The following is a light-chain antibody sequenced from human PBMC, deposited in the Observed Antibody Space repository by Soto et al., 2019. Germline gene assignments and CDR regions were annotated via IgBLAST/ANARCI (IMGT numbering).Light chain of an antibody. CDR3: QQYGSSSRT. CDR1: QSVTNSY. J-gene: IGKJ1*01. V-gene: IGKV3-20*01. Sequence: ELVLTTSPVTLSVSPGDSAPLCCRASQSVTNSYLAWYQQKPGQAPRLLIYGASSRATGIPDRFSGSGSGTDFTLTISRLEPEDFAAYYCQQYGSSSRTFGQGTKVDIK. CDR2: GAS.